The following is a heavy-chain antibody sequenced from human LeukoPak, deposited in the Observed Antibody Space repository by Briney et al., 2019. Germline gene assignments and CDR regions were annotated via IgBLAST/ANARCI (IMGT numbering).Heavy chain of an antibody. D-gene: IGHD3-22*01. CDR3: ARRYYDSGGYHYPLDY. CDR1: GGSISSYY. V-gene: IGHV4-59*08. J-gene: IGHJ4*02. CDR2: IYYSVST. Sequence: SETLSLTCTVSGGSISSYYWSWIRQPPGKGLEWIGYIYYSVSTNYNPSLKSRVTISVETSKHQFPLKLSSVTAADTAVYYCARRYYDSGGYHYPLDYWGQGTLVTVSS.